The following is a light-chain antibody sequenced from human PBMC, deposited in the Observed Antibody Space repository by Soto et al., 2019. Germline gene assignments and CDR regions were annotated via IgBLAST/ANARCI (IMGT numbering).Light chain of an antibody. CDR1: QSISSW. CDR2: DAS. J-gene: IGKJ1*01. V-gene: IGKV1-5*01. Sequence: GDRVTITFRASQSISSWLAWYQQKPGKAPKFLIYDASNLESGVPSRFSGSGSGTEFTLTISSLQPDDFATYYCQQYSSYWTFGQGTRWIS. CDR3: QQYSSYWT.